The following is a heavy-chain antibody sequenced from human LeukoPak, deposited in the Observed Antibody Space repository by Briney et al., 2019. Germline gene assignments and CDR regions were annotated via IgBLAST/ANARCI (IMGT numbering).Heavy chain of an antibody. CDR3: GHDY. V-gene: IGHV4-39*07. J-gene: IGHJ4*02. CDR1: GASISSGSNY. CDR2: IYSSGST. Sequence: SETLSLTCRVSGASISSGSNYWGWIRQPPGKTLEWIGSIYSSGSTYYNPSLKSRVTMSVDTSKNQFSLKLSSVTAADTAVYYCGHDYWGQGTLVTVSS.